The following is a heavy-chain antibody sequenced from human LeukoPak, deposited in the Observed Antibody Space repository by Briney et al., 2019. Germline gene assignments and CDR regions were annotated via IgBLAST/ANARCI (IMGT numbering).Heavy chain of an antibody. CDR1: GFTFSDYG. Sequence: NPGGSLRLSCAASGFTFSDYGMPWVRQAPGKGLEWVSSISSSSSYIYYADSVKGRFTISRDNAKNSLYLQMNSLRAEDTAVYYCARDGYSAANDYWGQGTLVAVSS. D-gene: IGHD5-24*01. CDR3: ARDGYSAANDY. V-gene: IGHV3-21*01. J-gene: IGHJ4*02. CDR2: ISSSSSYI.